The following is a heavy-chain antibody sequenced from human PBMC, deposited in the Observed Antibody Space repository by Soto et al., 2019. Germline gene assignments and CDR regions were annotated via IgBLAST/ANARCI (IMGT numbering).Heavy chain of an antibody. J-gene: IGHJ4*02. V-gene: IGHV3-53*01. CDR3: AKICRDGYNFDY. D-gene: IGHD5-12*01. CDR2: IYRGGST. Sequence: EVQLVESGGGLIQPGGSLRLSCAASGLTISSNYMTWVRQAPGKGLEWVSVIYRGGSTYYADSVRGRFTISRDDSKNTLYLQMNSLRAEDTAVYYCAKICRDGYNFDYWGQGTLVTVSS. CDR1: GLTISSNY.